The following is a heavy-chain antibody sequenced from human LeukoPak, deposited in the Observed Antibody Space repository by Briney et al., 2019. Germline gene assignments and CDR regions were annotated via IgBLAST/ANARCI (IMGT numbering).Heavy chain of an antibody. CDR1: GFTFSSYS. Sequence: PGGSLRLSCAASGFTFSSYSMNWVRQAPGKGLEWVSSISSSSYIYYADSVKGRFTISRDNAKNSLYLQMNSLRAEDTAVYYCARQSSSTSCLYVWGQGTTVTVSS. CDR3: ARQSSSTSCLYV. V-gene: IGHV3-21*01. D-gene: IGHD2-2*01. CDR2: ISSSSYI. J-gene: IGHJ6*02.